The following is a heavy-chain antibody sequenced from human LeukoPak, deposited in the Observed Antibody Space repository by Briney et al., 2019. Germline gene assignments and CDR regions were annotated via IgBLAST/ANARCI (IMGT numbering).Heavy chain of an antibody. V-gene: IGHV3-9*01. J-gene: IGHJ6*02. D-gene: IGHD4-17*01. CDR2: INWNRVSV. Sequence: GGSLRLSCAASGFTFDDYAMHRVRQAPGQGLEWVSGINWNRVSVGYADSVKGRFTISRDNGKSSLYLQMNSLRAEDTALYYCAKAQYGDYGSYGMDVWGQGTTVTVSS. CDR1: GFTFDDYA. CDR3: AKAQYGDYGSYGMDV.